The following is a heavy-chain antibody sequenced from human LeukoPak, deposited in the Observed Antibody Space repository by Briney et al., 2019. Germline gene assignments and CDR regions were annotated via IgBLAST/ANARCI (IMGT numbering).Heavy chain of an antibody. CDR3: ARDNSPYYDSSGYGY. J-gene: IGHJ4*02. V-gene: IGHV4-38-2*02. CDR1: GYSISNNYY. CDR2: LYHSDSA. D-gene: IGHD3-22*01. Sequence: SETLSLTCAVSGYSISNNYYWVWIRQPPGRGLEWIGSLYHSDSAYYNTSLRSRVSMSVDTSKNQFSLTLSFVTAADTAVYYCARDNSPYYDSSGYGYWGQGTLVTVSS.